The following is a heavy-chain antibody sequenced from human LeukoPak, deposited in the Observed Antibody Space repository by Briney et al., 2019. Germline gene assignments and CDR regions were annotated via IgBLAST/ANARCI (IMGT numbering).Heavy chain of an antibody. CDR1: GYSISSGYY. D-gene: IGHD1/OR15-1a*01. J-gene: IGHJ3*02. Sequence: PSETLSLTCTVSGYSISSGYYWGWIRQPPGKGLEWIGSIYHSGSTYYNPSLKSRVTISVDTSKNQFSLKLSSVTAADTAVYYCAREIYEQDAFDIWGQGTMVTVSS. CDR3: AREIYEQDAFDI. CDR2: IYHSGST. V-gene: IGHV4-38-2*02.